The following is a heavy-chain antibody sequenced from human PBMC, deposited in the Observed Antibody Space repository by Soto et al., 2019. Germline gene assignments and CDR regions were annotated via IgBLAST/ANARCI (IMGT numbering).Heavy chain of an antibody. V-gene: IGHV1-69*02. CDR3: ARSKITVTTWVDY. D-gene: IGHD4-17*01. Sequence: QVQLVQSGAEVKKPGSSVKVSCKASGGTFSSYTIRWVRQAPGQGLEWMGRIIPILGIANYAQKFQGRVTITADKSTSTAYMELSSLRSEDTAVYYCARSKITVTTWVDYWGQGTLVTVSS. J-gene: IGHJ4*02. CDR1: GGTFSSYT. CDR2: IIPILGIA.